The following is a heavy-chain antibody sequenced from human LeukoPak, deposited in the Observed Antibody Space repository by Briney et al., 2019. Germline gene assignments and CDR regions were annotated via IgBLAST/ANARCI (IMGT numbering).Heavy chain of an antibody. CDR2: FDPEDGET. J-gene: IGHJ3*02. V-gene: IGHV1-24*01. Sequence: GASVKVSCKASGYTFTSYYIHWVRQAPGKGLEWMGGFDPEDGETIYAQKFQGRVTMTEDTSTDTAYMELSSLRSEDTAVYYCATARSHTDHAFDIWGQGTMVTVSS. CDR3: ATARSHTDHAFDI. CDR1: GYTFTSYY.